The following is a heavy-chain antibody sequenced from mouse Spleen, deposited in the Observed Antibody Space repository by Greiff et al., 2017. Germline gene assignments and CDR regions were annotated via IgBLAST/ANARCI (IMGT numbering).Heavy chain of an antibody. Sequence: EVQVVESGGGLVQPKGSLKLSCAASGFTFNTYAMHWVRQAPGKGLEWVARIRSKSSNYATYYADSVKDRFTISRDDSQSMLYLQMNNLKTEDTAMYYCVRGWKYGNYAWFAYWGQGTLVTVSA. CDR1: GFTFNTYA. J-gene: IGHJ3*01. D-gene: IGHD2-10*02. V-gene: IGHV10-3*01. CDR2: IRSKSSNYAT. CDR3: VRGWKYGNYAWFAY.